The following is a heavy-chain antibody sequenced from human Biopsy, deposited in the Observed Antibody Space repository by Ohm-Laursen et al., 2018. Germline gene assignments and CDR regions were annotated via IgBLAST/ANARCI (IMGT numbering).Heavy chain of an antibody. D-gene: IGHD4-23*01. CDR1: GGSFTGHY. CDR3: ARGSNDSGGLYFPR. Sequence: TLSLTCTVSGGSFTGHYWSWIRQPPGKGLEWIGHISCTGYTSYNASLKSRVTISVDTSRNHFSLRLSSLTAADMAVYYCARGSNDSGGLYFPRWGQGTLLTVSS. J-gene: IGHJ4*02. CDR2: ISCTGYT. V-gene: IGHV4-59*11.